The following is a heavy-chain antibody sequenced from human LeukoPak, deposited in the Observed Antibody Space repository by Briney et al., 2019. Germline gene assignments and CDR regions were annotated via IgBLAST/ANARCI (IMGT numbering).Heavy chain of an antibody. V-gene: IGHV4-39*02. CDR2: IYYSGST. J-gene: IGHJ4*02. CDR3: ARDYGDYQFDH. D-gene: IGHD4-17*01. Sequence: PSETLSLTCTVSGGSISSSSYYWGWIRQPRGKGLEWIGNIYYSGSTYYKPSLNSRATISVDTSKNQFSLKLSSVSAADTAVYYCARDYGDYQFDHWGQGTLVTVSS. CDR1: GGSISSSSYY.